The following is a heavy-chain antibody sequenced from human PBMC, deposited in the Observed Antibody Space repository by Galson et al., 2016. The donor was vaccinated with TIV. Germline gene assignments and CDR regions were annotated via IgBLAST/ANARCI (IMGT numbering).Heavy chain of an antibody. Sequence: SVKVSCKASGYIFNNYYMHWVRQAPGQGLEWMGWINPDSGATNYAQRFQGRVTMTGATSISKEYMELSRLRSDDTAVYYCARVVRRFLEWSDYLYFDLWGRGTLVTVSS. CDR1: GYIFNNYY. CDR3: ARVVRRFLEWSDYLYFDL. V-gene: IGHV1-2*02. D-gene: IGHD3-3*01. CDR2: INPDSGAT. J-gene: IGHJ2*01.